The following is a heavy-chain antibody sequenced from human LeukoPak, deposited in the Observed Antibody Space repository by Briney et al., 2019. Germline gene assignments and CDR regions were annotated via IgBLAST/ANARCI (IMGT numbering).Heavy chain of an antibody. V-gene: IGHV1-69*05. CDR2: IIPIFGTA. J-gene: IGHJ3*02. CDR3: ARGGQLFSPHAFDI. Sequence: GGSVKVSCKASGGTFSSYAISWVRQAARQGLEGMGGIIPIFGTANYAQKSQGRVTITTAETTSTAYMELSSLRSEDTAVYYCARGGQLFSPHAFDIWGQGTMVTVSS. D-gene: IGHD3-10*01. CDR1: GGTFSSYA.